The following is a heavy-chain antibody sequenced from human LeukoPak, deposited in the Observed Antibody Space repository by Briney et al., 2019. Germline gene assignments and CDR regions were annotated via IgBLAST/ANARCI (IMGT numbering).Heavy chain of an antibody. J-gene: IGHJ3*02. CDR3: AKTLGLRAFDT. Sequence: GGSLRLSCATSGFTFSRYAMSWVRQAPGKGLEWVSTISGSSGSTYYADSVKGRFTISRDNSKNTLYLQMNSLRAEETAVYSCAKTLGLRAFDTWGQGTVVTVSS. CDR2: ISGSSGST. D-gene: IGHD4-17*01. V-gene: IGHV3-23*01. CDR1: GFTFSRYA.